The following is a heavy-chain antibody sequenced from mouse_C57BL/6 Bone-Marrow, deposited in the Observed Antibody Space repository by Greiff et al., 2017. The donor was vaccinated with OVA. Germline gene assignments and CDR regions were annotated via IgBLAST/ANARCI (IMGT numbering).Heavy chain of an antibody. J-gene: IGHJ3*01. D-gene: IGHD1-1*01. CDR1: GYAFTNYL. CDR3: ARKWGYYGSSP. Sequence: QVQLKESGAELVRPGTSVKVSCKASGYAFTNYLIEWVKQRPGQGLEWIGVINPGSGGTNYNEKFKGKATLTADKSSSTAYMQLSSLTSEDSAVYFCARKWGYYGSSPWGQGTLVTVSA. V-gene: IGHV1-54*01. CDR2: INPGSGGT.